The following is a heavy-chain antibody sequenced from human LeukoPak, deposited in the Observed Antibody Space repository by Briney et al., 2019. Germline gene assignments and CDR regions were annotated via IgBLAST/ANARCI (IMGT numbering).Heavy chain of an antibody. V-gene: IGHV3-30*02. D-gene: IGHD2-2*01. CDR1: GFTFSSYG. CDR3: AKVYCSSTSCYGNNWFDP. CDR2: IRYDESNE. Sequence: GGSLRLSCAASGFTFSSYGMHWVRQAPGKGLEWVAFIRYDESNEYYADSVKGRFTISRDNSKNTLYLQMNSLRAEDTAVYYCAKVYCSSTSCYGNNWFDPWGQGTLVTVSS. J-gene: IGHJ5*02.